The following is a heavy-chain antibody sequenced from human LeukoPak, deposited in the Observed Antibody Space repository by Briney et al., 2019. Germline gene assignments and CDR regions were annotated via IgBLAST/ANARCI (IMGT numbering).Heavy chain of an antibody. CDR2: ISSSSSTI. CDR1: GFTFRSYS. CDR3: ARVRSDYYDSSGISNLDAFDI. D-gene: IGHD3-22*01. Sequence: PGGSLRLSCAASGFTFRSYSMNWVRQAPGKGRECVSYISSSSSTIYYSDSVKGRFTISRDNAKNSLYLQMNSLRAEDTAVYYCARVRSDYYDSSGISNLDAFDIWGKGTMVTVSS. J-gene: IGHJ3*02. V-gene: IGHV3-48*01.